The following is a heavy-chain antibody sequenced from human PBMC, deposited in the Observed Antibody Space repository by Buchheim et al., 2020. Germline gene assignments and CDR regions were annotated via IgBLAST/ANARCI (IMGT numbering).Heavy chain of an antibody. D-gene: IGHD2-15*01. CDR2: ISYDGSNK. V-gene: IGHV3-30-3*01. J-gene: IGHJ4*02. Sequence: QVQLVESGGGVVQPGRSLRLSCAASGFTFSSYAMHWVRQAPGKGLEWVAVISYDGSNKYYADSVKGRFTISRDNSKNTLYLQMNSLRAEDTAVYYCARDGGICSGGSCYRSKDLWDYWGQGTL. CDR3: ARDGGICSGGSCYRSKDLWDY. CDR1: GFTFSSYA.